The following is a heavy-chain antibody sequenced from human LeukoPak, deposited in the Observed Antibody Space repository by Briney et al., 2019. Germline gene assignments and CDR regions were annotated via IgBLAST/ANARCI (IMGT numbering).Heavy chain of an antibody. D-gene: IGHD3-9*01. CDR1: GFTFSSYA. J-gene: IGHJ4*02. V-gene: IGHV3-23*01. CDR2: ISGNGDNT. Sequence: GGSLRLSCAASGFTFSSYAMSWVRQAPGKGLEWVSAISGNGDNTYYADSVKGRFTISRDNSKNTLYLQMNSLRAEDTAVYYCAKREYFDWLSGRYYFDYWGQGTLVTVSS. CDR3: AKREYFDWLSGRYYFDY.